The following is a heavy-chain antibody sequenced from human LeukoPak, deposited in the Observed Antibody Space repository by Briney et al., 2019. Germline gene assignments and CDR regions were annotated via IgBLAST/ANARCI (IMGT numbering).Heavy chain of an antibody. CDR3: ARDASGSWYFDY. V-gene: IGHV3-30*19. CDR1: GFTFSSYG. D-gene: IGHD6-13*01. CDR2: ISYDGSNK. J-gene: IGHJ4*02. Sequence: PGGSLRLSCIASGFTFSSYGMHWVRQAPGKGLEWVAVISYDGSNKYYADSVKGRFTISRDNSKNTLYLQMNSLRAEDTAVYYCARDASGSWYFDYWGQGTLVTVSS.